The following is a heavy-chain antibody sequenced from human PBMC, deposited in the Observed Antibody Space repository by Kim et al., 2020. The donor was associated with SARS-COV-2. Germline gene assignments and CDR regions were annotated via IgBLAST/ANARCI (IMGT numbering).Heavy chain of an antibody. Sequence: GGSLRLSCAASGFTFSSYAMSWVRQAPGKGLEWVSAISGSGGSTYYADSVKGRFTISRDNSKNTLYLQMNSPRAEDTAVYYCAKRAQGSGSYAYYFDYWGQGTLVTVSS. D-gene: IGHD3-10*01. CDR1: GFTFSSYA. J-gene: IGHJ4*02. CDR2: ISGSGGST. V-gene: IGHV3-23*01. CDR3: AKRAQGSGSYAYYFDY.